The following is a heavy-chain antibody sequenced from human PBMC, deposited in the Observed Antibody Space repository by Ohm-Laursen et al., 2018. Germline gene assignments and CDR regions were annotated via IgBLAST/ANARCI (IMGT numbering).Heavy chain of an antibody. D-gene: IGHD3-10*01. J-gene: IGHJ6*02. CDR2: ISSGSSNI. CDR1: GFTFSSYS. Sequence: SLRLSCAASGFTFSSYSMNWVRQAPGKGLEWVSYISSGSSNIYYADSVKGRFTISRDNAKNSLFLQMNSLRAEDTAVYYCARRITLNGMDVWGQGTTVTVS. CDR3: ARRITLNGMDV. V-gene: IGHV3-48*01.